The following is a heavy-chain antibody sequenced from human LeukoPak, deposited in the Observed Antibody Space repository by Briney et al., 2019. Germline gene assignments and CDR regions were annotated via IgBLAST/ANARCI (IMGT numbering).Heavy chain of an antibody. V-gene: IGHV4-30-2*03. Sequence: LRLSCAASGFTFDDYAMHWVRQAPGKGLEWIGSIYFTGTTYHNPSLKSRVTISVDTSKNQFSLNLSSVIAADTALYYCARRPLRLGMDVWGQGTTVTVSS. CDR3: ARRPLRLGMDV. CDR1: GFTFDDYA. CDR2: IYFTGTT. D-gene: IGHD3-3*01. J-gene: IGHJ6*02.